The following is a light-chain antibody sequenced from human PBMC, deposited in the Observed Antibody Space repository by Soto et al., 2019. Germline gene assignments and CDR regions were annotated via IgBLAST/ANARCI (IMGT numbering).Light chain of an antibody. CDR3: CSYAGSYTVGV. CDR2: DVS. V-gene: IGLV2-11*01. CDR1: SSDVGGYNY. J-gene: IGLJ3*02. Sequence: QSALTQPRSVSGSPGQSVTISCTGTSSDVGGYNYVSWYQQHPGKAPKLMIYDVSKRPSGVPDRFSGSKSGSTASLTISGLQAEDEADYYCCSYAGSYTVGVFGGGTKVTVL.